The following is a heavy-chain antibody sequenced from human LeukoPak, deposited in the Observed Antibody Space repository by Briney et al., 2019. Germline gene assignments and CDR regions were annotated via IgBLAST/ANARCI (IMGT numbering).Heavy chain of an antibody. CDR3: ARAWVDYYDSSGYYY. CDR1: GYTFTRYA. V-gene: IGHV1-2*02. J-gene: IGHJ4*02. CDR2: INPNSGGT. D-gene: IGHD3-22*01. Sequence: GASVKVSCKASGYTFTRYAMNWVRQAPGQGLEWMGWINPNSGGTNYAQKFQGRVTMTRDTSISTAYMELSRLRSDDTAVYYCARAWVDYYDSSGYYYWGQGTLVTVSS.